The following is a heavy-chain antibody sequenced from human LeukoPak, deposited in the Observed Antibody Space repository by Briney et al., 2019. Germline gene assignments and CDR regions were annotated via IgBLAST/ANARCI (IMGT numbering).Heavy chain of an antibody. J-gene: IGHJ4*02. CDR3: AANPYCSGGSCYPPPDY. D-gene: IGHD2-15*01. CDR2: ISSSSSYI. Sequence: PGGSLRLSCAASGFTFSSYSMKWVRQAPGKGLEWVSSISSSSSYIYYADSVKGRFTISRDNAKNSLYLQMNSLRAEDTAVYYCAANPYCSGGSCYPPPDYWGQGTLVTVSS. V-gene: IGHV3-21*01. CDR1: GFTFSSYS.